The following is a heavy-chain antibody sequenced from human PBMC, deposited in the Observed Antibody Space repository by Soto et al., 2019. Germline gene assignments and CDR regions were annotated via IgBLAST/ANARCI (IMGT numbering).Heavy chain of an antibody. CDR2: IYYSGST. V-gene: IGHV4-59*01. Sequence: QVQLQESGPGLVKPSETLSLTCTVSGGSISSYYWSWIRQPPGKGLEWIGYIYYSGSTNYNPSLKSRVTKAVDTSKNQFSRKLSSVTAADTAVYYCARGGYWVQGNLLDYWGHGTLVTVSS. CDR3: ARGGYWVQGNLLDY. D-gene: IGHD1-7*01. J-gene: IGHJ4*01. CDR1: GGSISSYY.